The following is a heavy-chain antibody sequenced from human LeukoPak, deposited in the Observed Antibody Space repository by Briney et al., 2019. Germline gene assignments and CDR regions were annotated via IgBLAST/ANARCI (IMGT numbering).Heavy chain of an antibody. CDR3: SWIRGALGFYFIDV. V-gene: IGHV1-46*01. Sequence: ASVKVSCKASGYTFTSYYMHWVRQAPGQGLEWMGIINPSGGSTSYAQKFQGRVTMTRDMSTSTVYMELSSLRSEDTAVYYCSWIRGALGFYFIDVWGKGTTVTISS. D-gene: IGHD3-10*01. J-gene: IGHJ6*03. CDR2: INPSGGST. CDR1: GYTFTSYY.